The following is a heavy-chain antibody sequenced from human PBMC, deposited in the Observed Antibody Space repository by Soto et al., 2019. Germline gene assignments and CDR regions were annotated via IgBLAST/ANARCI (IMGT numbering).Heavy chain of an antibody. J-gene: IGHJ4*02. CDR2: ISVNSGNT. CDR1: GDTFASYG. D-gene: IGHD2-21*01. CDR3: AGGIGGGQGFDY. Sequence: QVQLVQSGPEVKKPGASVKVSCKASGDTFASYGIHWVRQAPGQGLEWMGWISVNSGNTNYAQTFQGRVTMTTDTSTTTVFMELRSLRSDDTAVYSCAGGIGGGQGFDYWGQGTLVTVSS. V-gene: IGHV1-18*01.